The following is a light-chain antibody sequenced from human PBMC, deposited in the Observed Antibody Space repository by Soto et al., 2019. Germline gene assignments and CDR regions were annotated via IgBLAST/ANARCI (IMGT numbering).Light chain of an antibody. CDR1: QSVSSY. V-gene: IGKV3-11*01. CDR3: QQRSNGYT. Sequence: EIVLTQSPATLSLSPGERATLSCRASQSVSSYLAWYQRKPGQAPRLLIYDASNRATGIPARFSGSGSGTDFTLTISSLEPEDFAVYYCQQRSNGYTFGQGTKLEIK. J-gene: IGKJ2*01. CDR2: DAS.